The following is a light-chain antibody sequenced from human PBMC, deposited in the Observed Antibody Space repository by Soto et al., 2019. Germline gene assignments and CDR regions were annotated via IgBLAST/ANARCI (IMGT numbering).Light chain of an antibody. V-gene: IGKV1-9*01. CDR3: QQRHSYPNT. CDR2: TAS. CDR1: QGISYY. Sequence: DIQLTQSPSFLSESVGDRVTITCRASQGISYYLAWYQQRPGKAPNLLIHTASTLQSGVPSRFSGSGSGTEFTPTISRLPPEDSANYYWQQRHSYPNTFGQGTRLEI. J-gene: IGKJ5*01.